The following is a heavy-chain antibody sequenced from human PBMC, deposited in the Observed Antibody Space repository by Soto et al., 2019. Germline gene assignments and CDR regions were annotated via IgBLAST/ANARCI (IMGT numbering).Heavy chain of an antibody. CDR1: GYTLTELS. D-gene: IGHD3-22*01. CDR3: ATGPPYYYDSSGVSFGY. Sequence: ASVKVSCKVPGYTLTELSMHWVRQAPGKGLEWMGGFDPEDGETIYAQKFQGRVTMTEDTSTDTAYMELSSLRSEDTAVYYCATGPPYYYDSSGVSFGYWGQGTLVTVSS. J-gene: IGHJ4*02. V-gene: IGHV1-24*01. CDR2: FDPEDGET.